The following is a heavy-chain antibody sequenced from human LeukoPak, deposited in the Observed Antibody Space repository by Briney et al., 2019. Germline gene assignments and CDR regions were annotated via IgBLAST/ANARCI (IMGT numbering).Heavy chain of an antibody. CDR3: AREYRILWFGELTLCY. CDR1: GYTFTSYG. CDR2: INAGNGNT. V-gene: IGHV1-3*01. D-gene: IGHD3-10*01. J-gene: IGHJ4*02. Sequence: GASVKVSCKASGYTFTSYGMHWVRQAPGQRLEWMALINAGNGNTKYSQKLQGRVTITRDTSSSTAYMELSILRSEDTAVYYCAREYRILWFGELTLCYWGQGTLVTVSS.